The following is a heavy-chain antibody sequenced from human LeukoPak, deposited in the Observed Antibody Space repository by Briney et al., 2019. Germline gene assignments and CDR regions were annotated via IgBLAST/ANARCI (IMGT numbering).Heavy chain of an antibody. Sequence: SSETLSLTCAVSGGSISSSNWWSWVRQPPGKGLEWIGEIYHSGSTNYNPSLKSRVTISVDKSKNQFSLKLSSVTAADTAVYYCARTTEGGYTYDYFYYYYMDVWGKGTTVTISS. J-gene: IGHJ6*03. CDR3: ARTTEGGYTYDYFYYYYMDV. D-gene: IGHD5-18*01. V-gene: IGHV4-4*02. CDR2: IYHSGST. CDR1: GGSISSSNW.